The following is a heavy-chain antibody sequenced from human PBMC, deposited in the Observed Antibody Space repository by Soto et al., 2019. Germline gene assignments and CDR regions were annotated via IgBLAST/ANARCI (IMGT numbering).Heavy chain of an antibody. D-gene: IGHD6-19*01. V-gene: IGHV1-8*02. CDR2: MNPNSGNT. Sequence: ASVKVSCQASGYTFTSYDINWVRQATGQGLEWMGWMNPNSGNTGYAQKFQGRVTMTRNTSISTAYMELSSLRSEDTAVYYCARGGVAGMWYYYYYMDVWGKGTTVTVSS. CDR1: GYTFTSYD. J-gene: IGHJ6*03. CDR3: ARGGVAGMWYYYYYMDV.